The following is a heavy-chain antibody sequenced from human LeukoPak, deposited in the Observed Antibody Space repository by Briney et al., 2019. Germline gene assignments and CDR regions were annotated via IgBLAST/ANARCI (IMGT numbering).Heavy chain of an antibody. Sequence: GVSLRLSCAASGFTFTNAWMSWVRQAPGKGLEWVGRIKSNVLGGTTDYAAPVKGRFGISRDDSKNSLYLQMNSLKTEDTAIYYCTTHGCTGGTCHIYWGQGTLVTVSS. CDR1: GFTFTNAW. CDR2: IKSNVLGGTT. D-gene: IGHD2-15*01. CDR3: TTHGCTGGTCHIY. V-gene: IGHV3-15*01. J-gene: IGHJ4*02.